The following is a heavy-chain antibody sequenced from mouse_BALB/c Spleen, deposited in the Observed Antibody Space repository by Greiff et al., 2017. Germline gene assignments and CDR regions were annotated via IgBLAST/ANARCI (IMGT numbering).Heavy chain of an antibody. V-gene: IGHV1-18*01. CDR1: GYSFTGYT. J-gene: IGHJ4*01. CDR3: ARGGGNYLGAMDY. D-gene: IGHD2-1*01. CDR2: INPYNGGT. Sequence: VQLKESGPELVKPGASMKISCKASGYSFTGYTMNWVKQSHGKNLEWIGLINPYNGGTSYNQKFKGKATLTVDKSSSTAYMELLSLTSEDSAVYYCARGGGNYLGAMDYWGQGTSVTVSS.